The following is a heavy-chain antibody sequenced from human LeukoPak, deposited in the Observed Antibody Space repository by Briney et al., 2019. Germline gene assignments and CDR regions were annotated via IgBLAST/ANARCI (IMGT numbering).Heavy chain of an antibody. D-gene: IGHD6-13*01. CDR1: GYTLTSYA. V-gene: IGHV7-4-1*02. J-gene: IGHJ4*02. Sequence: ASVKVSCKASGYTLTSYAINWVRQAPGQVLEWNGWINTNTGKPTYAQGFTGRFVFSLDTSVSTTYLQISSLKAEDTAVYYCARDPRAAADGKADYWGQGTLVTVSS. CDR2: INTNTGKP. CDR3: ARDPRAAADGKADY.